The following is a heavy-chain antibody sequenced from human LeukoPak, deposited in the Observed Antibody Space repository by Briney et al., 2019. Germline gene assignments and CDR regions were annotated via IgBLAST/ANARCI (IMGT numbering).Heavy chain of an antibody. Sequence: SETLSLTCTVSGGSISSGGYYWSWIRRHPGKGLEWIGYIYYSGSTYYNPSLKSRVTISVDTSKNQFSLKLSSVTAADTAVYYCARVQVSYYYYGMDVWGQGTTVTVSS. CDR2: IYYSGST. D-gene: IGHD4-11*01. V-gene: IGHV4-31*03. CDR3: ARVQVSYYYYGMDV. CDR1: GGSISSGGYY. J-gene: IGHJ6*02.